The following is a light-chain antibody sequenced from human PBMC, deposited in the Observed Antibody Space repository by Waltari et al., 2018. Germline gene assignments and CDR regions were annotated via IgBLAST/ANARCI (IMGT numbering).Light chain of an antibody. CDR2: GKN. CDR1: SFRNYY. J-gene: IGLJ3*02. V-gene: IGLV3-19*01. Sequence: SSELTQAPAVSVALGQTVRITCQRDSFRNYYASWYQQKPGQAPGLVIYGKNNRPSGIPDRVSGSSSGNTASLTITGAQAEDEADYYCNSRDSSGNHWVFGGGTKLTVL. CDR3: NSRDSSGNHWV.